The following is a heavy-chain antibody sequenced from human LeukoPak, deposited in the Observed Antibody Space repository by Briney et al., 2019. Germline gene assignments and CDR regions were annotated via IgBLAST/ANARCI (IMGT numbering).Heavy chain of an antibody. V-gene: IGHV3-48*02. Sequence: GGSVRLSCAASGFTFSSYNMNWVRQAPGKGREWFSHISSSGSTIYFADSVKGRFTISRDNAKNSLYLQMNSLRDEDTAVYYCARLEYYYVSGNYYKLFDYWGQGTLVTVCS. D-gene: IGHD3-10*01. CDR2: ISSSGSTI. CDR1: GFTFSSYN. CDR3: ARLEYYYVSGNYYKLFDY. J-gene: IGHJ4*02.